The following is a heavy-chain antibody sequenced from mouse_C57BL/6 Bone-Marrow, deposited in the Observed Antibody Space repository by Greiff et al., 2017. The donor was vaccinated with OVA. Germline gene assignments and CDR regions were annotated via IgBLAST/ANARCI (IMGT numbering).Heavy chain of an antibody. Sequence: QVQLQQPGAELVKPGASVKLSCKASGYTFTSYWMHWVKQRPGQGLEWIGMIHPNSGSTNYNEKFKSKATLTVDKSSSTAYMQLSSLTSEDSAVYDCARYGSYWYFDVWGAGTTVTVSS. CDR3: ARYGSYWYFDV. J-gene: IGHJ1*01. CDR2: IHPNSGST. CDR1: GYTFTSYW. V-gene: IGHV1-64*01. D-gene: IGHD2-2*01.